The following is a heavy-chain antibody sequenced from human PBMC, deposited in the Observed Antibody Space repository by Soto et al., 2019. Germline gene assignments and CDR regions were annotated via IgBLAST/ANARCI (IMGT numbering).Heavy chain of an antibody. Sequence: GGSLRLSCVGSGFTFRSYGMSWVRQAPGKGLEWVSAISGSGGSTYYADSVKGRFTISRDNSKNTLYLQMSSLRAEDTALYYCAKTPRQWLRSDYYFDYLGQGTLVTVSS. D-gene: IGHD5-12*01. CDR1: GFTFRSYG. CDR2: ISGSGGST. J-gene: IGHJ4*02. V-gene: IGHV3-23*01. CDR3: AKTPRQWLRSDYYFDY.